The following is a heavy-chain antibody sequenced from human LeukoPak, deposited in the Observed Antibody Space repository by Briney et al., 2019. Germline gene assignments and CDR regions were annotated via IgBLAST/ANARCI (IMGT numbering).Heavy chain of an antibody. J-gene: IGHJ4*02. Sequence: GGSLRLSCAASGFTFSSYGMSGVREAPGKGLEWVSAISGSGGSTYYADSVKGRFTISRDNSKNTLYLQMNSLRAEDTAVYYCAKDEEKDYYDSSGYCDYWGQGTLVTVSS. CDR3: AKDEEKDYYDSSGYCDY. V-gene: IGHV3-23*01. CDR1: GFTFSSYG. D-gene: IGHD3-22*01. CDR2: ISGSGGST.